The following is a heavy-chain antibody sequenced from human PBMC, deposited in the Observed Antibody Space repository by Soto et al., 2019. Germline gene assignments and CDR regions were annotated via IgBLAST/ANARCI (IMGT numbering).Heavy chain of an antibody. D-gene: IGHD3-10*01. Sequence: QVQLQESGPGLVKPSETLSLTCTVSGDSISRYYWSWIRLSPGKGLEWIGYIYYSGETNYNPSVKRRITISVDRTKIQFALKLGSVTAADTAVYYCARDQGGEFLKGSGMDVWGQGTTVTVSS. CDR1: GDSISRYY. J-gene: IGHJ6*02. V-gene: IGHV4-59*01. CDR2: IYYSGET. CDR3: ARDQGGEFLKGSGMDV.